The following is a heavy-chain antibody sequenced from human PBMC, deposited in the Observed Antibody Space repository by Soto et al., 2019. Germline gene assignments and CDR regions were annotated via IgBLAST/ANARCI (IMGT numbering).Heavy chain of an antibody. V-gene: IGHV1-69*06. CDR2: LSPIFGTA. D-gene: IGHD3-10*01. CDR1: GGTFSSYA. CDR3: ARDAPLYGSGRGGMDV. Sequence: QVQLVQSGAEVKKPGSSVKVSCKASGGTFSSYAISWVRQAPGQGLEWMGGLSPIFGTANYAQKFQGRVTITADKSTSTAYMELRSLRYEDTGMYYCARDAPLYGSGRGGMDVWGQGTKVTVSS. J-gene: IGHJ6*02.